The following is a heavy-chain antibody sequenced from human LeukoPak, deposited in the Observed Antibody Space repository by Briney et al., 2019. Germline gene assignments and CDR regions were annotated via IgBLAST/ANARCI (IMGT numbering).Heavy chain of an antibody. CDR1: GGTFSSYA. CDR3: ARAGRVGATPFSY. J-gene: IGHJ4*02. D-gene: IGHD1-26*01. CDR2: IIPILGIA. Sequence: GASVKVSCKASGGTFSSYAISWVRQAPGQGLEWMGRIIPILGIANYAQKFQGRVTITADKSTSTAYMELSSLRSEDTAVYYCARAGRVGATPFSYWGQGTLVTVSS. V-gene: IGHV1-69*04.